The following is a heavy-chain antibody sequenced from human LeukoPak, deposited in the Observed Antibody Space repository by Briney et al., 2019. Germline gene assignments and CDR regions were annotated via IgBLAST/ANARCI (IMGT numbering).Heavy chain of an antibody. Sequence: PGGSLRLSCAASGFTFSIYAMSWIRQPPGKGLEWIGSIHYSGSTYYNPSLQSRVTISIDTSKNQFSLKLRFVTAADTAVYYCARVRCSGGSCPYYYYYYYMDVWGKGTTVTVSS. CDR1: GFTFSIYA. V-gene: IGHV4-39*07. J-gene: IGHJ6*03. CDR2: IHYSGST. CDR3: ARVRCSGGSCPYYYYYYYMDV. D-gene: IGHD2-15*01.